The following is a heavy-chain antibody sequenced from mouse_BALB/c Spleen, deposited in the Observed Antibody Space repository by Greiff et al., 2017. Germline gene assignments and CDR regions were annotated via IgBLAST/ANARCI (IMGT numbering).Heavy chain of an antibody. CDR2: ISDGGSYT. D-gene: IGHD1-1*01. CDR3: ARDYGSSYAWFAY. J-gene: IGHJ3*01. V-gene: IGHV5-4*02. Sequence: EVKVVESGGGLVKPGGSLKLSCAASGFTFSDYYMYWVRQTPEKRLEWVATISDGGSYTYYPDSVKGRFTISRDNAKNNLYLQMSSLKSEDTAMYYCARDYGSSYAWFAYWGQGTLVTVSA. CDR1: GFTFSDYY.